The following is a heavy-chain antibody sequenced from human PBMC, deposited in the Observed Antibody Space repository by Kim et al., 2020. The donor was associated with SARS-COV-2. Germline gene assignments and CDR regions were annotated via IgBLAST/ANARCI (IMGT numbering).Heavy chain of an antibody. J-gene: IGHJ4*02. CDR3: AREVYPFYFDY. CDR2: NK. V-gene: IGHV3-33*01. Sequence: NKFYAASVKGRFTISRDNSGSTIYLQMNSLRAEDTAVYYCAREVYPFYFDYWGQGTLVTVSS.